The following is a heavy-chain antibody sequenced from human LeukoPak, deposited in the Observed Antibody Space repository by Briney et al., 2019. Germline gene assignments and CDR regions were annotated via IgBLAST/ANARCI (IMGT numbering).Heavy chain of an antibody. Sequence: SETLSLTCAVYGGSFSGYYWSWIRQPPGKGLEWIGEINHSGSTNYNPSLKSRVTISVDTSKNQFSLKLSSVTAADTAVYYCARAGSCDRYNWFDPWGQGTLVTVSS. CDR2: INHSGST. CDR1: GGSFSGYY. V-gene: IGHV4-34*01. D-gene: IGHD1-26*01. CDR3: ARAGSCDRYNWFDP. J-gene: IGHJ5*02.